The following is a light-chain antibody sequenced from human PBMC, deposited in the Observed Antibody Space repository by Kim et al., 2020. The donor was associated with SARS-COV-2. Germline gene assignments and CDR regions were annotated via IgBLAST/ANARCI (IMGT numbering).Light chain of an antibody. CDR3: SAWDSSLNGVV. CDR1: NKNVGFQG. V-gene: IGLV10-54*01. CDR2: RDN. J-gene: IGLJ2*01. Sequence: QAGLTQPPSVSKGLRQTATLTCTGNNKNVGFQGAAWLQHHQGHPPKLLSWRDNNRPAGISERFSASRSGDTASLTITGLQPEDEADYYCSAWDSSLNGVVFGGGTQLTVL.